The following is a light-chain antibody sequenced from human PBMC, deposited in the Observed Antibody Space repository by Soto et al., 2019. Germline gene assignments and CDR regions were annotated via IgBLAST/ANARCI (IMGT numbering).Light chain of an antibody. J-gene: IGKJ4*01. V-gene: IGKV3-20*01. CDR3: HQYDSSPLT. CDR1: QSVSSSY. CDR2: GAS. Sequence: EIVLTQSPGTLSLSPGERATLSCRASQSVSSSYLARYQQKPGQAPRLLIYGASSRATGISDRFSGSGSGTDFTLTISRLEPEDFAVYYCHQYDSSPLTFGGGTKVEIK.